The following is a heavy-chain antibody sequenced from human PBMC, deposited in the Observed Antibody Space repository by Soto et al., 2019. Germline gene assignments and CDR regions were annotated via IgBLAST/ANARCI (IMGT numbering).Heavy chain of an antibody. CDR3: ANATVTPAYHWFDP. CDR1: GYTLTSYA. D-gene: IGHD4-4*01. Sequence: ASVNVSWKASGYTLTSYAMHWVRQAPGQRLEWMGGINAGNGNTKYSQKFQGRVTITRDTSASTVYMELSSLRSEDTAVYYCANATVTPAYHWFDPWGQGTLVTVPS. CDR2: INAGNGNT. J-gene: IGHJ5*02. V-gene: IGHV1-3*01.